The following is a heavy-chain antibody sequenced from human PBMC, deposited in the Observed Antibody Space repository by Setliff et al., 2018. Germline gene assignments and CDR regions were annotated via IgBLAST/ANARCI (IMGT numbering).Heavy chain of an antibody. CDR3: ARPSGLTVVTKGVFDV. CDR1: GYTFTSYD. CDR2: MNPNSGNT. J-gene: IGHJ3*01. Sequence: ASVKVSCKASGYTFTSYDINWVRQATGQGLEWMGWMNPNSGNTGYAQKFQGRVTMTRNTSTSTVYMELSSLRSEDTAVYYCARPSGLTVVTKGVFDVWGQGTMVTVSS. D-gene: IGHD3-22*01. V-gene: IGHV1-8*02.